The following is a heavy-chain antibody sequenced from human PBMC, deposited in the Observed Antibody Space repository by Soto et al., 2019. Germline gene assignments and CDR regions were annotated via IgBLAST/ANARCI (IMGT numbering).Heavy chain of an antibody. D-gene: IGHD3-22*01. V-gene: IGHV3-7*05. CDR2: IKQDGSER. CDR3: VREAYDSAPYGMDV. J-gene: IGHJ6*02. Sequence: EVQLVESGGGLVQPGGSLRLSCEASGFIFSSHWMSWVRQGPGKGLEWVANIKQDGSERCFLDSVKGRFTISRDNAKNSLYLQMNSLGVEDTAVYFCVREAYDSAPYGMDVWGQGTTVTVSS. CDR1: GFIFSSHW.